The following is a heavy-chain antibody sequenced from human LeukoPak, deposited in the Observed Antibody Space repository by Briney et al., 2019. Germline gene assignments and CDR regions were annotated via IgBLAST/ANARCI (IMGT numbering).Heavy chain of an antibody. CDR3: AGRMYSGYDFDWFDP. V-gene: IGHV4-38-2*02. CDR2: SYHSGST. J-gene: IGHJ5*02. Sequence: PSETLSLTCTVSGYSISSGCYWGWIRQPPGKRLVWIGNSYHSGSTSYNPSLRSRVIISVDTSKNQFSLKLSSVTAADTAVYYCAGRMYSGYDFDWFDPWGQGTLVTVSS. CDR1: GYSISSGCY. D-gene: IGHD5-12*01.